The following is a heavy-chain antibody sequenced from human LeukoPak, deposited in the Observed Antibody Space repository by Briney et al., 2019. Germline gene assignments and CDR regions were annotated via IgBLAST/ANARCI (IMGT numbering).Heavy chain of an antibody. V-gene: IGHV5-51*01. Sequence: GESLKISCKGSGYSFTSYWIGWVRQLPGKGLEWMGIILPGDSDTRYSPSFQGQVTISADKSISTAYLQWNSLKASDTAMYYCARHVTVVSLPPYWGQGTLVTVSS. CDR1: GYSFTSYW. J-gene: IGHJ4*02. CDR3: ARHVTVVSLPPY. D-gene: IGHD2-21*01. CDR2: ILPGDSDT.